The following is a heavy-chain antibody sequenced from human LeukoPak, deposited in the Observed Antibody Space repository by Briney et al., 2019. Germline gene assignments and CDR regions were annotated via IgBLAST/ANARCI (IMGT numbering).Heavy chain of an antibody. CDR2: IGDDI. CDR3: ARIAVSGNSLGYHYAIDV. J-gene: IGHJ6*02. V-gene: IGHV3-23*01. CDR1: GFTFRSYV. D-gene: IGHD6-19*01. Sequence: GGSLRLSCAASGFTFRSYVMTWVRQAPGKGLEGVSAIGDDIFYGASVKGRFTISRDNPKNTLYLQMDSLRAEDTAIYYCARIAVSGNSLGYHYAIDVWGRGTTVTVSS.